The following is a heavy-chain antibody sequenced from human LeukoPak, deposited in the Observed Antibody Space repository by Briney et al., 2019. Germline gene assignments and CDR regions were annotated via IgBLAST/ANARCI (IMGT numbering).Heavy chain of an antibody. V-gene: IGHV4-39*07. Sequence: SETLSLTCTVSGVSISSSSYYWGWIRQPPGKGLEWIGSIHYSGSTYYNPSLKSRLTISVDTSKNQFSLKLSSVTAADTAVYYCARETSSGWHGSDYWGQGTLVTVSS. D-gene: IGHD6-19*01. CDR1: GVSISSSSYY. CDR3: ARETSSGWHGSDY. CDR2: IHYSGST. J-gene: IGHJ4*02.